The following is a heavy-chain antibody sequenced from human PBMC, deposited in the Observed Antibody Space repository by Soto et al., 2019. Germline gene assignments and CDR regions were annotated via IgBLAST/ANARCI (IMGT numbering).Heavy chain of an antibody. CDR3: VRAGTGYQLDY. J-gene: IGHJ4*02. V-gene: IGHV3-72*01. D-gene: IGHD3-9*01. CDR2: IRNKANSYTA. Sequence: HPGGSLRLSCAASGFTFSDHYMDWVRQASGKGLEWVGRIRNKANSYTAEYAASVKGRFTISRDDSKNSLYLQMKSLKIEDTALYYCVRAGTGYQLDYWGQGTLVTVSS. CDR1: GFTFSDHY.